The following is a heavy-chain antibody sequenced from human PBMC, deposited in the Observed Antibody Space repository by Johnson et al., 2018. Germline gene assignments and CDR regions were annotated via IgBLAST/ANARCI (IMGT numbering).Heavy chain of an antibody. J-gene: IGHJ6*03. Sequence: VQLVQSGGGLVQPGRSLRLSCAASGFTFDDYAMHWVRQAPGKGLEWVSGISWNSGSIGYADSVKGRFTISRDNAKNSLYLQMNSLRAEDTALYYCATGQWLTSTYDYYMDVWGKGTTVTGSS. CDR1: GFTFDDYA. D-gene: IGHD6-19*01. CDR2: ISWNSGSI. CDR3: ATGQWLTSTYDYYMDV. V-gene: IGHV3-9*01.